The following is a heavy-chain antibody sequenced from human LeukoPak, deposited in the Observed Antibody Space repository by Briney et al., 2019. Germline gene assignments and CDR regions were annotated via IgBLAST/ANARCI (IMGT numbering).Heavy chain of an antibody. CDR1: GYSFTSYW. CDR3: ATARAAHDAFDI. D-gene: IGHD2-15*01. Sequence: GESLKIPCKGSGYSFTSYWIGWVRQMPGKGLEWLGIIYPGDSDTRYSPSFQGQVTISADKSISPAYLQWSSLKASDTAMYYCATARAAHDAFDIWGQGTMVTVSS. V-gene: IGHV5-51*01. J-gene: IGHJ3*02. CDR2: IYPGDSDT.